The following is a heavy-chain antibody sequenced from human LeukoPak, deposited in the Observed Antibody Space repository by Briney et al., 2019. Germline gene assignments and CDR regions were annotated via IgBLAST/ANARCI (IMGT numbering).Heavy chain of an antibody. CDR2: INHSGST. J-gene: IGHJ4*02. CDR1: GGSFSGYH. Sequence: SETLSLTCAVYGGSFSGYHWSWIRQPPGKGLEWIGEINHSGSTNYNPSLKSRVTISVDTSKNQFSLKLSSVTAADTAVYYCARVGRTIRGAPDYWGQGTLVTVSS. V-gene: IGHV4-34*01. CDR3: ARVGRTIRGAPDY. D-gene: IGHD3-10*01.